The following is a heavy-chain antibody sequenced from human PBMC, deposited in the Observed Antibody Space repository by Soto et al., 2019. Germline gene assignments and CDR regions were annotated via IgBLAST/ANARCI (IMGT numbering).Heavy chain of an antibody. CDR3: ARQGAAVPTVPLIWFDP. CDR2: IYPDNSNT. V-gene: IGHV5-51*01. J-gene: IGHJ5*02. CDR1: GYFFAGYW. Sequence: GESLKISCKGSGYFFAGYWIACVRQMPGKGLEWMGIIYPDNSNTKYSRSFQGQVTISADKSSSTAYLQWSSLKASDTAIYYCARQGAAVPTVPLIWFDPWGQGTLVTVSS. D-gene: IGHD6-13*01.